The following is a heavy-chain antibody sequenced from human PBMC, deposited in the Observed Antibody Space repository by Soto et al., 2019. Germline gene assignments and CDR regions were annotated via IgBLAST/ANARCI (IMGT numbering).Heavy chain of an antibody. Sequence: QVQLQESGPGLVKPSETLSLTCTVSGGSISSYYWSWIRQPPGKGLEWIGFIFYSGSTSYNPSLKTRATISIDTSEYQFSLNLNSVTAADTAVYYCASMIGDPVLSFDSWGQGTLVAVSS. D-gene: IGHD3-10*02. CDR1: GGSISSYY. V-gene: IGHV4-59*01. CDR3: ASMIGDPVLSFDS. J-gene: IGHJ5*01. CDR2: IFYSGST.